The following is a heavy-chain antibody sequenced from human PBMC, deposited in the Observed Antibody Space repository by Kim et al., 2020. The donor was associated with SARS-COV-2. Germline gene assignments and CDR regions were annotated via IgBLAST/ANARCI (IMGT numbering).Heavy chain of an antibody. D-gene: IGHD2-15*01. V-gene: IGHV4-34*01. CDR2: INHSGST. CDR1: GESFSGYY. J-gene: IGHJ6*03. CDR3: ARTLSAVGGYYYYMDV. Sequence: SETLSLTCAVSGESFSGYYWSWIRQSPGKGLEYIGKINHSGSTNYDPSLKNRVTISVDTSKNQISLKLSSVTAADSAVYYCARTLSAVGGYYYYMDVWGTGTTVTVSS.